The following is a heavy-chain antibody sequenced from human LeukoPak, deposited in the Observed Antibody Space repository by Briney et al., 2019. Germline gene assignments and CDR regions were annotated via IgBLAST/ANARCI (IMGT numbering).Heavy chain of an antibody. D-gene: IGHD6-6*01. Sequence: GGSLRLSCAASGFTFSSYGMHWVRQAPGKGLEWVAVISYDGSNKYYADSVKGRFTISRDNSKNTLYLQMNSLRAEDTAVYYCAKDHSSSYYYFDHWGQGTLVTVSS. V-gene: IGHV3-30*18. J-gene: IGHJ4*02. CDR1: GFTFSSYG. CDR3: AKDHSSSYYYFDH. CDR2: ISYDGSNK.